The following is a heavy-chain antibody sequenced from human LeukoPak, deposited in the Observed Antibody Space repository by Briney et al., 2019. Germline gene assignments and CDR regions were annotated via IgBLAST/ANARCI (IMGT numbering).Heavy chain of an antibody. CDR2: T. Sequence: TEYAAPVTGRFTISRADSKDTLYLQMNSLKTEDTAYYYCNTYSVFVRGHWGQGTLVTVSS. CDR3: NTYSVFVRGH. V-gene: IGHV3-15*01. J-gene: IGHJ4*02. D-gene: IGHD5/OR15-5a*01.